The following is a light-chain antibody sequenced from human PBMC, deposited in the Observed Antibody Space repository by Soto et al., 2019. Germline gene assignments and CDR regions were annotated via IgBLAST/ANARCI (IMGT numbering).Light chain of an antibody. V-gene: IGLV1-40*01. J-gene: IGLJ3*02. CDR2: GNS. Sequence: QSVLTQPPSVSGAPGQRVTISCTGSSSNIGAGYDVHWYQQLPGTAPKLLIYGNSNRPSGVPDRFSGSKSGTSVSLAITGLRAEDEADYYCQSYDSSLSGWVFGGGTKHTVL. CDR1: SSNIGAGYD. CDR3: QSYDSSLSGWV.